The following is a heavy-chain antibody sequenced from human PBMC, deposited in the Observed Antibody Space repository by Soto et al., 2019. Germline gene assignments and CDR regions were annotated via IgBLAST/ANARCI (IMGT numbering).Heavy chain of an antibody. J-gene: IGHJ4*02. V-gene: IGHV4-4*02. CDR2: IYHSGST. CDR1: GGSISSSNW. CDR3: ARERLGELSYFDY. Sequence: PSETLSLTCAVSGGSISSSNWWSWVRQPPGKGLEWIGEIYHSGSTNYNPSLKSRVTISVDKSKNQFSLKLSSVTAADTAVYYCARERLGELSYFDYWGQGTLVTSPQ. D-gene: IGHD3-16*02.